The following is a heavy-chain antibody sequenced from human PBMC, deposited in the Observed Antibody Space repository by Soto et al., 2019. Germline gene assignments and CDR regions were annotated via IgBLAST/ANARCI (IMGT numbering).Heavy chain of an antibody. V-gene: IGHV3-23*01. CDR1: GFTFSSYA. J-gene: IGHJ4*02. Sequence: GGSLRLSCAASGFTFSSYAMSWVRQAPGKGLEWVSAISGSGGSTYYADSVKGRFTISRDNSKDTLYLQMNSLRAEDTAVYYCAKAMVRGVIITDDYWGQGTLVTVYS. CDR3: AKAMVRGVIITDDY. D-gene: IGHD3-10*01. CDR2: ISGSGGST.